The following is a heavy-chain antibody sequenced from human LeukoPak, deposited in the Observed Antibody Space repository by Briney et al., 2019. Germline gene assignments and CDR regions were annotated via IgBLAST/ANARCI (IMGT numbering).Heavy chain of an antibody. V-gene: IGHV3-15*01. D-gene: IGHD2-2*01. CDR1: GFTFSNAW. CDR2: IKSKTDGGTT. Sequence: GGSLRLSCAASGFTFSNAWMSWVRQAPGKGLEWVGRIKSKTDGGTTDYAAPVKGRFTISRDDSKNTLYLQMNSLKTEDTAVYYCTTDYHPLYCSSTSCFSGTFDYWGQGTLVTVSS. J-gene: IGHJ4*02. CDR3: TTDYHPLYCSSTSCFSGTFDY.